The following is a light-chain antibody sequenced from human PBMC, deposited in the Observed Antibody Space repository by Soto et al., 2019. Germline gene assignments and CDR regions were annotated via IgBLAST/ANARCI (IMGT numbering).Light chain of an antibody. CDR1: QSVSSSY. CDR3: QEYDTSSQVT. CDR2: GAS. J-gene: IGKJ4*01. V-gene: IGKV3-20*01. Sequence: EIVWPQSPGTLSLSPGERATLSCRASQSVSSSYLAWYQQKPGQAPRLLIYGASSRATGIPDRFSGSGSGTDFTLTISRLEPEDFAVYYCQEYDTSSQVTFGGATKWIS.